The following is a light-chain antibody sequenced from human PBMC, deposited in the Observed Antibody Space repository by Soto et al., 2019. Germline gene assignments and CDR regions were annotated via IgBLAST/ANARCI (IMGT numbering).Light chain of an antibody. J-gene: IGKJ3*01. Sequence: EIVLTQSPGTLSLSPGERATLSCRASQSVSSSYLAWYQQKPGQAPRLLIYGASSRATGIPDRFSGSGSGTDSPLTISRLEPEDYAVYYCQQYGSTPLFTFGPGTKVDIK. CDR2: GAS. V-gene: IGKV3-20*01. CDR3: QQYGSTPLFT. CDR1: QSVSSSY.